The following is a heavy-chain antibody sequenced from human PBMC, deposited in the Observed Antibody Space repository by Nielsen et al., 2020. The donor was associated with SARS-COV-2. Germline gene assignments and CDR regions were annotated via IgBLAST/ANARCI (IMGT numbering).Heavy chain of an antibody. V-gene: IGHV1-18*01. Sequence: ASVQVSCKASGYTFTAFGIHCVRQPPGQGLEWMAWMSTYNGNTNYAQMLQGRVTVTTDTSTGMAYMELRGLRLDDTAVYYCARDSAGTYQPLNFFDHWGQGTLVTVSS. CDR1: GYTFTAFG. D-gene: IGHD1-14*01. J-gene: IGHJ4*02. CDR2: MSTYNGNT. CDR3: ARDSAGTYQPLNFFDH.